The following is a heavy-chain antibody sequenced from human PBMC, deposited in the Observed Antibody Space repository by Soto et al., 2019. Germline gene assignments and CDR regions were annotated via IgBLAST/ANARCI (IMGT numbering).Heavy chain of an antibody. Sequence: GGSLRLSCAASGFTFSSYAMSWVRQAQGKGLEWVSAISGSGGSTYYADPVKGRFTISKDNSKNTLYLQMNSLRAEDTAVYYWAKDDLVVPAAPDYWGQGTLVTVSS. D-gene: IGHD2-2*01. CDR1: GFTFSSYA. J-gene: IGHJ4*02. V-gene: IGHV3-23*01. CDR3: AKDDLVVPAAPDY. CDR2: ISGSGGST.